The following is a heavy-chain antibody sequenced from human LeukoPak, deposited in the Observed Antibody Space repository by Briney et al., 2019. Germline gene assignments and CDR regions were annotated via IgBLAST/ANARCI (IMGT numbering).Heavy chain of an antibody. CDR3: VRQIADGGDY. D-gene: IGHD6-13*01. Sequence: SETLSLTYAVSGYSISRGYYWGWIRQPPGKGLEWIGSIYHSGSIYYNPSLKSRVTISVDTSKNQFSLKLSSVTAADTAMYYCVRQIADGGDYWGQGTLVTVSS. V-gene: IGHV4-38-2*01. J-gene: IGHJ4*02. CDR1: GYSISRGYY. CDR2: IYHSGSI.